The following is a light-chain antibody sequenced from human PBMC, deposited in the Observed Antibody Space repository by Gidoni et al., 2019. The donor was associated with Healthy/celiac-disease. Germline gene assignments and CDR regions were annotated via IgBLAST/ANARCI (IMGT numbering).Light chain of an antibody. J-gene: IGKJ3*01. CDR1: QDVKNW. V-gene: IGKV1D-12*01. CDR2: VIS. Sequence: DIQLTQSPSSVSASVGDRVTITCRASQDVKNWLAWYQQKPGKAPKLLMSVISTLQSGVPSRFSGSGSWTDFTLTIDDLQPEDFATYYCPQGDSFPIFTFGPGTKVDIK. CDR3: PQGDSFPIFT.